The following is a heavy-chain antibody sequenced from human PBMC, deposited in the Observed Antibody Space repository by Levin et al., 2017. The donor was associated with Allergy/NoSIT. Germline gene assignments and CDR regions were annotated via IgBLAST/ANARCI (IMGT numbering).Heavy chain of an antibody. Sequence: GGSLRLSCKTSGYSFTNYWIGWVRQMPGKGLEWMGLIYPEDSDTRYSPSFRGQVTISADKSITTAYLPWSSLKASDTAMYYCVRRGGSGYSIYYWGRGTLVTVSS. J-gene: IGHJ4*02. CDR3: VRRGGSGYSIYY. V-gene: IGHV5-51*01. CDR1: GYSFTNYW. D-gene: IGHD6-25*01. CDR2: IYPEDSDT.